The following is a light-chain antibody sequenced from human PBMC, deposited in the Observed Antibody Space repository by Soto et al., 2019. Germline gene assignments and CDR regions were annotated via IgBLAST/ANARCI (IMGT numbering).Light chain of an antibody. CDR2: SAS. V-gene: IGKV3-15*01. CDR1: QSVNSN. CDR3: QQYNNWPRT. J-gene: IGKJ1*01. Sequence: EIVMTQSPATLSVSPGESATLSCRASQSVNSNLAWYQQKPGQAPRLLIYSASTRATDIPARFSGSGSGSEITLTISSLQSEDFAVYYCQQYNNWPRTFGQGTKVEIK.